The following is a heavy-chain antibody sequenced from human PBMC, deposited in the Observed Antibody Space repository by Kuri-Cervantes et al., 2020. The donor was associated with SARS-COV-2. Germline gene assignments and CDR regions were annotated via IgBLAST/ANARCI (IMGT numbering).Heavy chain of an antibody. V-gene: IGHV3-7*01. CDR1: GGSISSYY. D-gene: IGHD2/OR15-2a*01. CDR2: IKKDETEK. Sequence: ETLSLTCTVSGGSISSYYWSWIRQPAGKGLEWVATIKKDETEKYYVDSVKGRFTISRDNAKNSLYLQMNSLRAEDSAVYYCARDKFWVPVVITPVLNPRYHYYMDVWGNGTTVTVSS. CDR3: ARDKFWVPVVITPVLNPRYHYYMDV. J-gene: IGHJ6*03.